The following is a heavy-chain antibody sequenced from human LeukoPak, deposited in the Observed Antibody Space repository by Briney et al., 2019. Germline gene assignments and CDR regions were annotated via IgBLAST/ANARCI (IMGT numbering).Heavy chain of an antibody. CDR2: ISGSGGST. J-gene: IGHJ4*02. CDR3: AKVRTGSGGYTYGVDY. Sequence: GGSLRLSCVASGFTFSSYAMSWVRQAPGKGLEWVSLISGSGGSTYYADSVKGRFTISRDNSKNTLSLQINSLRAEDTAVFYCAKVRTGSGGYTYGVDYWGQGTLVTVSS. D-gene: IGHD5-18*01. CDR1: GFTFSSYA. V-gene: IGHV3-23*01.